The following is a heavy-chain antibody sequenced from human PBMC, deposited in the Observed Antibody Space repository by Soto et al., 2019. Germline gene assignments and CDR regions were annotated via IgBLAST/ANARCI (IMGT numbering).Heavy chain of an antibody. CDR2: IYYIGST. Sequence: SETLSLTCTVSGGSVSSGSYYWSWIRQPPGKGLEWIGYIYYIGSTNYNPSLKSRVTISVDTSKNQFSLKLSSVTAADTAVYYCARGGSYFDYWGQGTLVTVSS. V-gene: IGHV4-61*01. CDR1: GGSVSSGSYY. D-gene: IGHD3-10*01. CDR3: ARGGSYFDY. J-gene: IGHJ4*02.